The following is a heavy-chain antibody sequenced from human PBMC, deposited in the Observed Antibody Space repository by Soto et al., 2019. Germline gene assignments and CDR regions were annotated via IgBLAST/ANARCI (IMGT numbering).Heavy chain of an antibody. CDR2: IDPSDSYT. CDR1: GYSFTSYW. J-gene: IGHJ6*02. CDR3: ARLGVESRDYYYYGMDV. V-gene: IGHV5-10-1*01. D-gene: IGHD3-10*01. Sequence: GESLKISCKGSGYSFTSYWISWVRQMPGKGLEWMGRIDPSDSYTNYSPSFQGHVTISADKSISTAYLQWSSLKASDTAMYYCARLGVESRDYYYYGMDVWGQGTTVTVSS.